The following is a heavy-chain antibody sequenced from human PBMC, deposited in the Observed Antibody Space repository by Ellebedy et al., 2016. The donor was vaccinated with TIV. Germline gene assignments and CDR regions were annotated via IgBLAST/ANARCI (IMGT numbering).Heavy chain of an antibody. J-gene: IGHJ4*02. V-gene: IGHV2-5*08. D-gene: IGHD3-10*01. Sequence: SWVRQPPGKALEWLALIYWDDDKRYSPSLKSRLTITKDTSKNQVVLTMTNMDPVDTATYYCAHIIRITMVRGVIIRYFDYWGQGTLVTVSS. CDR3: AHIIRITMVRGVIIRYFDY. CDR2: IYWDDDK.